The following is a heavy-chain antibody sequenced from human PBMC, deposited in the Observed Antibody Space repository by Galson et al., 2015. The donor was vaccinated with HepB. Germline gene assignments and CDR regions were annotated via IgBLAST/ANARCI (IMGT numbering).Heavy chain of an antibody. D-gene: IGHD6-19*01. CDR2: ISGNNGHT. J-gene: IGHJ4*02. V-gene: IGHV1-18*04. CDR3: ARGVAGLNFDY. Sequence: SVKVSCKASGGTFSNYAISWVRQAPGQGLEWMGWISGNNGHTNFTQTYQGRLTMTTHTSTATAYLELRSLRSDDTAVYYCARGVAGLNFDYWGQGTLVTVSS. CDR1: GGTFSNYA.